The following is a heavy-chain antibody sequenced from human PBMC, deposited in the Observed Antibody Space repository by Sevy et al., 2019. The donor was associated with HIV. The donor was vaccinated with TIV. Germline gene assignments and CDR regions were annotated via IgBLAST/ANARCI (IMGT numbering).Heavy chain of an antibody. D-gene: IGHD1-26*01. CDR2: ISSNGDNA. Sequence: GGSLRLSCAASGFAFRTYAFHWVRQAPGRGLEWVGLISSNGDNAFYANSVRGRFTISRDNSMNTLYLELNNLTPDDTAVYYCARGPEWESTSFLSHWGQGTLVTVS. V-gene: IGHV3-30-3*01. CDR3: ARGPEWESTSFLSH. CDR1: GFAFRTYA. J-gene: IGHJ4*02.